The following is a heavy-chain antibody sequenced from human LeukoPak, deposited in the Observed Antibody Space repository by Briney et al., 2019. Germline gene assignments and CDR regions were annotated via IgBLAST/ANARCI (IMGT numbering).Heavy chain of an antibody. V-gene: IGHV4-61*05. D-gene: IGHD1-14*01. CDR2: IYYSGST. CDR3: ARQSRDWATGDWFDP. Sequence: SETLSLTCTVSGGSISSSSYYWSWIRQPPGKGLEWIGYIYYSGSTNYNPSLKSRVTISVDTSKNQFSLKLSSVTAADTAVYYCARQSRDWATGDWFDPWGQGTLVTVSS. CDR1: GGSISSSSYY. J-gene: IGHJ5*02.